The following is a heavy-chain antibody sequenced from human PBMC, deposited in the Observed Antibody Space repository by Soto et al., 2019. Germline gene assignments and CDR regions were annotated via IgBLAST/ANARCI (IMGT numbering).Heavy chain of an antibody. D-gene: IGHD7-27*01. CDR3: AKGWGSTRSFDY. J-gene: IGHJ4*02. CDR2: ISSSGGTT. V-gene: IGHV3-23*01. CDR1: GFSFTNYA. Sequence: EVPLLESGGGLVQPGGSLRLSCAPSGFSFTNYAMSWVRPAPGKGLEWVPAISSSGGTTNYADSVKGRFTISRDNSKNSLNLQMNSLRAEDTALYYCAKGWGSTRSFDYWGQGTLLTVSS.